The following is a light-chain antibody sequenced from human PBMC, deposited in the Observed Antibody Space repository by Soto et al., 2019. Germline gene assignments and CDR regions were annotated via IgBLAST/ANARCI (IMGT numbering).Light chain of an antibody. Sequence: QSVLTQPASVSGSPGQSITISCTGTGSDIGNYNYVSWYQQHPGKAPKLMIYGVSNRPSGVSNRFSGSKSGNTASLTISGLQADDEADYYCSSYTASSTLVFGTGTKLTVL. CDR3: SSYTASSTLV. V-gene: IGLV2-14*01. CDR1: GSDIGNYNY. CDR2: GVS. J-gene: IGLJ1*01.